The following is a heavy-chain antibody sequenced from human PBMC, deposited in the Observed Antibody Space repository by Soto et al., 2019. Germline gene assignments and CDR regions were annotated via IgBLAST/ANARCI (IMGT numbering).Heavy chain of an antibody. Sequence: QLQLQESGPGLVKPSETLSLTCTVSGGSISSSSYYWGWIRQHPGKGLEWIGSIYYSGSTYYNPSLKSRVTISVDTSKNQFSLKLSSGTAADTAVYYCARRGSSSWYGYWGQGTLVTVSS. CDR2: IYYSGST. D-gene: IGHD6-13*01. V-gene: IGHV4-39*01. CDR1: GGSISSSSYY. CDR3: ARRGSSSWYGY. J-gene: IGHJ4*02.